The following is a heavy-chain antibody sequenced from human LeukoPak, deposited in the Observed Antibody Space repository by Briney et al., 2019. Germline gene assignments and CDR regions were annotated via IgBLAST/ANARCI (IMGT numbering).Heavy chain of an antibody. CDR1: GYTFTGYY. Sequence: ASVKVSCKASGYTFTGYYMHWVPQAPGPGLEWMGRINPNSGGTNYAQKFQGRVAMTRDTSISTAYMELSRLRSDDTAVYYCARDPTLGLMLFDIWGQGTMVTVSS. V-gene: IGHV1-2*06. J-gene: IGHJ3*02. CDR2: INPNSGGT. D-gene: IGHD7-27*01. CDR3: ARDPTLGLMLFDI.